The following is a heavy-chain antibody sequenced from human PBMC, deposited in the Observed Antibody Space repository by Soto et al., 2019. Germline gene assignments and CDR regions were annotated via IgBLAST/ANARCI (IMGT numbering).Heavy chain of an antibody. J-gene: IGHJ4*02. CDR2: IIPIFGTA. V-gene: IGHV1-69*01. D-gene: IGHD1-26*01. Sequence: QVQLVQAGAEVKKPGSSVKVSCKASGGTFSSYSINWVRQSPGQGLEWMGEIIPIFGTANYAQKFQGRVTITADESTSTAYMELSSLRSEDTAVYYCARDGGRHSGGIDYWGQGTLVTVSS. CDR3: ARDGGRHSGGIDY. CDR1: GGTFSSYS.